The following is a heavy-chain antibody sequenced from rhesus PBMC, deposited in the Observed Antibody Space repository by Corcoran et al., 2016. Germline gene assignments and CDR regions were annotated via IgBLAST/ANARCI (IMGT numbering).Heavy chain of an antibody. Sequence: EVQLVQSGAEVKKPGASVKISCKASGYTFTDHYLNRVRQAPGQGLEWMGRVDPEDGEADDAQKFQDRVTITADMSTDTAYMELSSLRSEDTAVYYCATDCSGGVCSFDYWGQGVLVTVSS. V-gene: IGHV1-111*02. CDR3: ATDCSGGVCSFDY. CDR2: VDPEDGEA. J-gene: IGHJ4*01. CDR1: GYTFTDHY. D-gene: IGHD2-39*02.